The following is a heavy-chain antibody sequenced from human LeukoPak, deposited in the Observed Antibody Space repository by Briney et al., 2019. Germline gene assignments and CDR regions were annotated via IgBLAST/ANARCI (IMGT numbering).Heavy chain of an antibody. J-gene: IGHJ6*03. Sequence: PGGSLGLSCAASGFTFSSYGMHWVRQAPGKGLEWVSYISSSGSTIYYADSVKGRFTISRDNAKNSLYLQMNSLRAEDTAVYYCARDLRLDGYKSRGYYYYYMDVWGKGTTVTVSS. CDR1: GFTFSSYG. D-gene: IGHD5-24*01. V-gene: IGHV3-48*04. CDR2: ISSSGSTI. CDR3: ARDLRLDGYKSRGYYYYYMDV.